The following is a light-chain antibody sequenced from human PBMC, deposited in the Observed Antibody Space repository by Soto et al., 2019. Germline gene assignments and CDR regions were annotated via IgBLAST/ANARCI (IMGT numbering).Light chain of an antibody. CDR1: PSVTNF. CDR3: QQYGSSGT. CDR2: GAS. J-gene: IGKJ1*01. V-gene: IGKV3-20*01. Sequence: EIVLTQSPATLSLSPGERATLSCRASPSVTNFLAWYQQKPGQAPRLLIYGASNRATGIPARFSGSGSGTDFTLTISRLEPEDFAVYYCQQYGSSGTFGQGTKVDIK.